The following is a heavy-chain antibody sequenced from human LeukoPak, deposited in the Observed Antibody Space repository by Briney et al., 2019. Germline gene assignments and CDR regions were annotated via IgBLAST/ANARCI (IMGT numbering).Heavy chain of an antibody. CDR2: ISGGGGSA. V-gene: IGHV3-23*01. Sequence: PGGSLRLSCAASGFTFSDYNMRWIRQAPGKGLEWVSGISGGGGSADYADSVKGRFTISRDNSKNTVYLQMKTLRAEDTAVYYCAKDRYQLLDFDYWGQGTLVAVSS. CDR3: AKDRYQLLDFDY. J-gene: IGHJ4*02. D-gene: IGHD2-2*01. CDR1: GFTFSDYN.